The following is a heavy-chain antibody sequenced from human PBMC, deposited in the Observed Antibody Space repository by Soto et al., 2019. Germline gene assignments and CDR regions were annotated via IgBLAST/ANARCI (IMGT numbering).Heavy chain of an antibody. J-gene: IGHJ4*02. CDR3: VKSFFYDSSGYHYGLFDH. D-gene: IGHD3-22*01. CDR1: GFTFSKYA. Sequence: QVQLVESGGGVVQPGRSLRLSCAASGFTFSKYAMYWVRQAPGRGPEWVAVVSFDGNNRFHADSVRGRFTISRDNSKSTLFLQMDSLIVEDTAVYYCVKSFFYDSSGYHYGLFDHWGQGALVTVSS. V-gene: IGHV3-30*18. CDR2: VSFDGNNR.